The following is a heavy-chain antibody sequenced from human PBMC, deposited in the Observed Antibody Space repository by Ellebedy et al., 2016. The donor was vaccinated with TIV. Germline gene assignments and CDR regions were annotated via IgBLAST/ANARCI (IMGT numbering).Heavy chain of an antibody. CDR1: GFTFRNYA. D-gene: IGHD2-21*01. CDR2: ISSGGTTT. J-gene: IGHJ4*02. CDR3: ARGDYYFDS. Sequence: GESLKISCAASGFTFRNYAMNWVRQAPGKGLEWLSYISSGGTTTYYADSVKGRFTNSRDNAKKSLFLQMNSLRAEDTALYYCARGDYYFDSWGQGTLVTVSS. V-gene: IGHV3-48*03.